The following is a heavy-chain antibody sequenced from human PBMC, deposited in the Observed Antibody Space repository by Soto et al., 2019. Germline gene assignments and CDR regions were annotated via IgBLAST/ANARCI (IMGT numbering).Heavy chain of an antibody. CDR2: IIPIFGTA. CDR3: ARFNSDSSSWDYYYYGMDV. Sequence: SVKVSCKASGGTFSSYAISWVRQAPGQGLEWMGGIIPIFGTANYAQKFQGRVTITADESTSTAYMELSSLRSEDTAVYYCARFNSDSSSWDYYYYGMDVWGQGTTVTVSS. V-gene: IGHV1-69*13. D-gene: IGHD6-13*01. CDR1: GGTFSSYA. J-gene: IGHJ6*02.